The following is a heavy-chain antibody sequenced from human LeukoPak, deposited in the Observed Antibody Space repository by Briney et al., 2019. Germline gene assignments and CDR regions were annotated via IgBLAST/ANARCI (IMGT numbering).Heavy chain of an antibody. Sequence: GGSLRLSCAASGFTFSSYAMHWVRQAPGKGLEWVAVISYDGSNKYYADSVKGRFTISRDNSKNTLYLQMNSLRAEDTAVYYCAKDRHSGYCSGGSCYPDYWGQGTLVTVSS. CDR3: AKDRHSGYCSGGSCYPDY. V-gene: IGHV3-30*04. CDR1: GFTFSSYA. D-gene: IGHD2-15*01. J-gene: IGHJ4*02. CDR2: ISYDGSNK.